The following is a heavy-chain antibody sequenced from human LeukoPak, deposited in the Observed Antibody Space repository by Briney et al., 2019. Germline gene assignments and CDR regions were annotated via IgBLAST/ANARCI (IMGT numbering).Heavy chain of an antibody. V-gene: IGHV1-46*01. CDR3: ARGGSRGAFDI. J-gene: IGHJ3*02. CDR1: GGTFSSYA. D-gene: IGHD3-16*01. Sequence: ASEKVSCKASGGTFSSYAISWVRQAPGQGLEWMGIINPSGGSTSYARKFQGRVTMTRDTSTSTVYMELSSLRSEDTAVYYCARGGSRGAFDIWGQGTMVTVSS. CDR2: INPSGGST.